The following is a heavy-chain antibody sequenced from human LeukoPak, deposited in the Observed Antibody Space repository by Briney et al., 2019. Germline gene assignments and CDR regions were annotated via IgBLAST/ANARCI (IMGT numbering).Heavy chain of an antibody. V-gene: IGHV4-30-4*08. CDR2: SYYSGST. J-gene: IGHJ4*02. CDR3: ARGVGAQFDY. Sequence: SETLSLTCTVSGGSISSGDYYWSWIRQPPGKGLEWIGYSYYSGSTYYNPSLRSRVTISVDTSKNQFSLKLSSVTAADTAVYYCARGVGAQFDYWGQGTLVTVSS. CDR1: GGSISSGDYY. D-gene: IGHD1-26*01.